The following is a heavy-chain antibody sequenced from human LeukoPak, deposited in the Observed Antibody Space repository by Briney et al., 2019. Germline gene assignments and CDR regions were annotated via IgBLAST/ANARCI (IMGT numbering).Heavy chain of an antibody. V-gene: IGHV1-18*01. CDR1: GYTFTNYG. J-gene: IGHJ4*02. Sequence: ASVKVSCKASGYTFTNYGVTWVRQAPGQGLEWMGWISPYNGNTNYAQKFQGRVTMTTDTSTRTAYMELRNLRSDDTALYYCATEGGWQPTDYGDLVYWGQKTLVTVSS. CDR3: ATEGGWQPTDYGDLVY. D-gene: IGHD4-17*01. CDR2: ISPYNGNT.